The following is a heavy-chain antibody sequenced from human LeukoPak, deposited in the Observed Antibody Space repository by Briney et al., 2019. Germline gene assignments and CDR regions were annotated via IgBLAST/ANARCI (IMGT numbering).Heavy chain of an antibody. CDR2: IYSGGST. J-gene: IGHJ6*03. CDR3: SGYFGYYYYMDV. Sequence: GGSLRLSCAASGFTVSSNYMSWVRQAPGKGLEWVSVIYSGGSTYYADSVKGRFTISRDNSQNTLYLQMNSLRAEDTAVYYCSGYFGYYYYMDVWGKGTTVTISS. V-gene: IGHV3-53*01. D-gene: IGHD3-22*01. CDR1: GFTVSSNY.